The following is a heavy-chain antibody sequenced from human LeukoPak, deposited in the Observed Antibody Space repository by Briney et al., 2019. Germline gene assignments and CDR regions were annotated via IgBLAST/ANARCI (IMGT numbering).Heavy chain of an antibody. J-gene: IGHJ4*02. D-gene: IGHD6-13*01. CDR2: IKQDGSEK. Sequence: GGSLRLSCAASGFTFNSDWMNWVRQAPGKGLEWVANIKQDGSEKYYVDSVKGRFTISRDNAKNSLYLQMNSLRAEDTAVYYCARRFPYSSSWYYFDYWGQGTLVTVSS. CDR1: GFTFNSDW. V-gene: IGHV3-7*01. CDR3: ARRFPYSSSWYYFDY.